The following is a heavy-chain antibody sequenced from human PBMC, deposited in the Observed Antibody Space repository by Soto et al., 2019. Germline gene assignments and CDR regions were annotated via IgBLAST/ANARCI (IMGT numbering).Heavy chain of an antibody. CDR3: ARTRTHVYGAPYDFDY. CDR1: GGSITSGDYY. D-gene: IGHD3-16*01. CDR2: MSYSGST. V-gene: IGHV4-30-4*01. J-gene: IGHJ4*02. Sequence: QVQLQESGPGLVKPLQTLSLTCTVSGGSITSGDYYWSWIRQPPGKGLEWIGYMSYSGSTYYKPSLKSRVTISGDTSKNQFSLKLISVSAADTAVYYCARTRTHVYGAPYDFDYWGQGTLVTVSS.